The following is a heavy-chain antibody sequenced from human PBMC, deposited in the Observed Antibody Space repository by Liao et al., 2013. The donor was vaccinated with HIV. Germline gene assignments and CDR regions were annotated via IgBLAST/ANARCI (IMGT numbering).Heavy chain of an antibody. Sequence: QLQLQESGPGLVKPSETLSLMCSVSGGSISSSSYYWGWIRQPPGKGLEWIGYIYYSGSTYYNPSLKSRVTISVDTSKNQFSLNLSSVTAADTAVYYCARERRTSGYSFDYWGQGTLVTVSS. D-gene: IGHD3-3*01. CDR2: IYYSGST. CDR3: ARERRTSGYSFDY. CDR1: GGSISSSSYY. V-gene: IGHV4-39*07. J-gene: IGHJ4*02.